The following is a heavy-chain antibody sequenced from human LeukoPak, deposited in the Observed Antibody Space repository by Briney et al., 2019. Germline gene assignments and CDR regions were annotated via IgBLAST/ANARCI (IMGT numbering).Heavy chain of an antibody. D-gene: IGHD4-17*01. V-gene: IGHV4-30-4*07. CDR2: IYYSGTT. CDR1: GGSISSGSYS. CDR3: ARVNPVTLTFDP. J-gene: IGHJ5*02. Sequence: PSETLSLTCTVSGGSISSGSYSWSWIRQPPGKGLEWIGYIYYSGTTYYNPSLRSRITISIDTSKNQFSLKLSSVTAADTAVYYCARVNPVTLTFDPWGQGTLVTVSS.